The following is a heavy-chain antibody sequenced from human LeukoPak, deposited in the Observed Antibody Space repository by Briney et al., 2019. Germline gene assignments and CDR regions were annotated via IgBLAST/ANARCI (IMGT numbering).Heavy chain of an antibody. CDR3: ARDAAYCSGDCYYDAFDS. V-gene: IGHV1-69*05. D-gene: IGHD2-21*02. CDR2: IIPIFGTA. J-gene: IGHJ3*02. Sequence: GASVKVSCKASGGTFSSYAISWERQAPGPGLEWMGGIIPIFGTANYARKFQGKVPITTDESTSTAYMELSSLRSEDTAVYYCARDAAYCSGDCYYDAFDSWGQGTMVTVSS. CDR1: GGTFSSYA.